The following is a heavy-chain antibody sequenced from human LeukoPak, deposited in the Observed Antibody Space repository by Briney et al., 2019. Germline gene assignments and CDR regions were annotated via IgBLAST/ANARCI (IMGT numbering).Heavy chain of an antibody. V-gene: IGHV3-33*01. Sequence: GGSLRLSCAASGFTFSSYGMHWVRQAPGKGLEWVAVIWYDGSNKYYADSVKGRFTISRDNSKNTLYLHMNSLRAEDTAVYYCARDILSAYCGGDCYPLNGMDVWGQGTTVTVSS. J-gene: IGHJ6*02. CDR1: GFTFSSYG. D-gene: IGHD2-21*02. CDR3: ARDILSAYCGGDCYPLNGMDV. CDR2: IWYDGSNK.